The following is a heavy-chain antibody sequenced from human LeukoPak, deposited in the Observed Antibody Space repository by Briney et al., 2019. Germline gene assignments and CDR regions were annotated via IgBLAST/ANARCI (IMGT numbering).Heavy chain of an antibody. V-gene: IGHV3-20*04. CDR2: INWNGGST. CDR1: GFTFDDYG. J-gene: IGHJ4*02. CDR3: SRDLTHYYGSGSYSIEGY. Sequence: GGSLRLSCAASGFTFDDYGMSWVRQAPGKGLEWVSGINWNGGSTDYADSVKGRFTISRDNAKNSLYLQMNSPRAEDTAVYYCSRDLTHYYGSGSYSIEGYWGQGTLVTVSS. D-gene: IGHD3-10*01.